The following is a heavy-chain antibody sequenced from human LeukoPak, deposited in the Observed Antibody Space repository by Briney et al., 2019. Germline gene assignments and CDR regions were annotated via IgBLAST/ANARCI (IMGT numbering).Heavy chain of an antibody. J-gene: IGHJ6*02. V-gene: IGHV1-46*01. CDR1: GYTFTSYY. CDR3: ARRYCSGGSCYSGSYGMDV. D-gene: IGHD2-15*01. Sequence: ASVKVSCKASGYTFTSYYMHWVRQAPGQGLEWMGIINPSGGSTSYAQKFQGRVTMTRDTSTSTVYMELSSLRSEDTAVYYCARRYCSGGSCYSGSYGMDVWGQGTTVTVSS. CDR2: INPSGGST.